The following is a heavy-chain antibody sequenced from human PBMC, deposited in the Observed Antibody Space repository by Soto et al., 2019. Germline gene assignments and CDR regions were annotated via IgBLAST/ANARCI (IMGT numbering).Heavy chain of an antibody. CDR3: VRDVAVREAC. D-gene: IGHD2-21*01. Sequence: EVQLVESGGGLVQPGGSLKLSCAASGFTFSSYSFNWVRQAPGKGLEWLSFISGSGTTIHYADSVRGRFTISRDNAKDSLYLQMNSLRAEDTAVYYCVRDVAVREACWGQGNLVNVSS. J-gene: IGHJ4*02. V-gene: IGHV3-48*01. CDR1: GFTFSSYS. CDR2: ISGSGTTI.